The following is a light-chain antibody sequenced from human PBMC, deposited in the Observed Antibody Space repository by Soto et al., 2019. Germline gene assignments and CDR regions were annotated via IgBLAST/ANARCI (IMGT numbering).Light chain of an antibody. Sequence: DIQRTPSPSTLSASVVDIFTITCRASQTIDSWLAWYQPRPGKPPNLLIYKASTLESGVPSRFSGSESGTEFTLTISSLQPDDFATYYCKQYNTYWKCGQGNTGAIK. CDR2: KAS. V-gene: IGKV1-5*03. J-gene: IGKJ1*01. CDR3: KQYNTYWK. CDR1: QTIDSW.